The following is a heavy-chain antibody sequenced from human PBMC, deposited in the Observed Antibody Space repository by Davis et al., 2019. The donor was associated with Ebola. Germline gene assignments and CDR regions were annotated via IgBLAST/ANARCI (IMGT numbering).Heavy chain of an antibody. J-gene: IGHJ4*02. CDR3: AKVGGSLGY. CDR2: IYSGGST. CDR1: GFTVSSNY. D-gene: IGHD3-16*01. V-gene: IGHV3-66*01. Sequence: GESLKISCAASGFTVSSNYMSWVRQAPGKGLEWVSVIYSGGSTYYADSVKGRFTISRDNSKNTLYLQMNSLRAEDTAVYYCAKVGGSLGYWGQGTLVTVSS.